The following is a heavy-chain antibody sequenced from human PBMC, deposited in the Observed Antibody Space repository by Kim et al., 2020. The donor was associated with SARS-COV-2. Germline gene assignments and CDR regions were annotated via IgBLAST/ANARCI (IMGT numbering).Heavy chain of an antibody. J-gene: IGHJ4*02. D-gene: IGHD6-13*01. V-gene: IGHV3-15*01. CDR3: TTGYSSSMVYPLYYFDY. CDR2: IKSKTDGGTT. CDR1: GFTFSNAW. Sequence: GGSLRLSCAASGFTFSNAWMSWVRQAPGKGLEWVGRIKSKTDGGTTDYAAPVKGRFTISRDDSKNTLYLQMNSLKTEDTAVYYCTTGYSSSMVYPLYYFDYWGQGTLVTVSS.